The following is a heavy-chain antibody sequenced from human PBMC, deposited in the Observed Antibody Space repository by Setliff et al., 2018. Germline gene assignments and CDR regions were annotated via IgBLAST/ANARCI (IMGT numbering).Heavy chain of an antibody. V-gene: IGHV1-8*03. CDR2: MNPNSGNT. D-gene: IGHD3-10*01. CDR3: ARLYYYGSGMNCMDV. J-gene: IGHJ6*02. CDR1: GYPFTSYD. Sequence: ASVKVSCKASGYPFTSYDINWVRQATGQGLEWMGWMNPNSGNTGYAQKFQGRVTITRNTSISTAYMELSSLRSDDTAVYYCARLYYYGSGMNCMDVWGHGTTVTVSS.